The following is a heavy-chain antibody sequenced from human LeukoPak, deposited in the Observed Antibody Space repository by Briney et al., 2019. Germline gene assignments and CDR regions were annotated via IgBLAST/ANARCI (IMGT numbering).Heavy chain of an antibody. V-gene: IGHV1-69*04. CDR2: IIPILGIA. D-gene: IGHD3-9*01. Sequence: GASVKVSCKASGYTFTSYGISWVRQAPGQGLEWMGRIIPILGIANYAQKFQGRVTITADKSTSTAYMELSSLRSEDTAVYYCAREGGYFDWLLKDYWGQGTLVTVSS. J-gene: IGHJ4*02. CDR3: AREGGYFDWLLKDY. CDR1: GYTFTSYG.